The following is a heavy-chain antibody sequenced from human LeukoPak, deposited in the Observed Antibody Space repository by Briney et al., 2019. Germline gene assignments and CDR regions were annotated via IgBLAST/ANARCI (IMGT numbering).Heavy chain of an antibody. V-gene: IGHV3-21*01. CDR3: ASLGVAANDAFDI. D-gene: IGHD3-3*01. CDR2: ISSSSSYI. Sequence: PGGSLRLSCAASGFTFSSYSMNWVRQAPGKGLEWVSSISSSSSYIYYADSVKGLFTISRDNAKNSLYLQMNSLRAEDTAVYYCASLGVAANDAFDIWGQGTMVTVSS. J-gene: IGHJ3*02. CDR1: GFTFSSYS.